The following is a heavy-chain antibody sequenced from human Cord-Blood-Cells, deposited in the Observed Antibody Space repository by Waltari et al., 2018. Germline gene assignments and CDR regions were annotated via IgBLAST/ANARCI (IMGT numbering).Heavy chain of an antibody. V-gene: IGHV1-8*01. CDR2: MNPNSGNT. D-gene: IGHD3-3*01. J-gene: IGHJ1*01. CDR1: GYTFTSYD. CDR3: ARATLDFWSGYEYFQH. Sequence: QVQLVQSGAEVKKPGASVKVSCKASGYTFTSYDINWVRQATGQGLEWMGWMNPNSGNTGYAQKFQGRVTMTRNTSRSTAYMELSSLRSEDTAVYYCARATLDFWSGYEYFQHWGQGTLVTVSS.